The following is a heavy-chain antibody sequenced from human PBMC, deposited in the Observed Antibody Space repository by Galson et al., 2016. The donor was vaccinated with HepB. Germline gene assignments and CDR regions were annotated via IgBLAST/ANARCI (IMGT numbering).Heavy chain of an antibody. Sequence: SLRLSCAASGFSFSRYWMAWVRQAPGKGLEWRGTIRPDGTENDFVDSVRGRFTLSRDNVRRSLFLQMTSLRVDDTAVYYCARENFWKLDQWGQGTLVTVSS. D-gene: IGHD3-3*01. CDR3: ARENFWKLDQ. V-gene: IGHV3-7*03. J-gene: IGHJ5*02. CDR2: IRPDGTEN. CDR1: GFSFSRYW.